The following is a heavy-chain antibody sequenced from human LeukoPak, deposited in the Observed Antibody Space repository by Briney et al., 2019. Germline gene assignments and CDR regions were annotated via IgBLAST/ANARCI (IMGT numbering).Heavy chain of an antibody. D-gene: IGHD7-27*01. V-gene: IGHV4-31*03. CDR3: ARNPNYWGYFDY. J-gene: IGHJ4*02. CDR2: IYYSGST. CDR1: GGSISSGGYY. Sequence: SETLSLTCTVSGGSISSGGYYWSWIRQHPGKGLEWIGYIYYSGSTYYNPSLKSRVTISVDTSKNQFSLKLSSVTAADTAVYYCARNPNYWGYFDYWGQGTLVTVSS.